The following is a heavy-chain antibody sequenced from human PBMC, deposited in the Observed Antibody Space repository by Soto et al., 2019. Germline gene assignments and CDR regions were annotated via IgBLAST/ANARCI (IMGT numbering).Heavy chain of an antibody. V-gene: IGHV1-18*01. D-gene: IGHD4-17*01. CDR2: ISPHNAKT. CDR1: GYTFSSRG. J-gene: IGHJ2*01. CDR3: VREAGDYDSYFDL. Sequence: QAQLVQSGPEVKEPGASVKVSCKASGYTFSSRGIYWVRQAPGQGLEWMGWISPHNAKTHYAQSLQGRVTLTADTSTSTAYMDLRSLRSDDTAVYYCVREAGDYDSYFDLWGRGTPVTVAS.